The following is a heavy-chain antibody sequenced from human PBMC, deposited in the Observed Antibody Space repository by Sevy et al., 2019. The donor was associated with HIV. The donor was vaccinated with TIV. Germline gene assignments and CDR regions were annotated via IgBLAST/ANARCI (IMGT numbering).Heavy chain of an antibody. CDR3: AKEGGGYSDYYYYYGMDV. CDR2: ISYDGSNK. J-gene: IGHJ6*02. CDR1: GFTFSSYG. D-gene: IGHD5-18*01. V-gene: IGHV3-30*18. Sequence: GGSLRLSCAASGFTFSSYGMHWVRQAPGKGLEWVAVISYDGSNKYYADSVKGRFTISRDNSKNTLYLQMNSLRAEETAVYYCAKEGGGYSDYYYYYGMDVWGQGTTVTVSS.